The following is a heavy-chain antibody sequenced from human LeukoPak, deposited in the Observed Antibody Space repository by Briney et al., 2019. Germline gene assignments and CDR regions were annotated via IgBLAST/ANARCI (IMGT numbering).Heavy chain of an antibody. V-gene: IGHV3-74*01. D-gene: IGHD2/OR15-2a*01. CDR2: INSDGSWT. CDR1: GNYW. Sequence: PGGSLRLSCAASGNYWMHWVRQVPGKGLGWVSHINSDGSWTSYADSGKGRFTISKDNAKNTVYLQMNSLRAEDTAVYYCVSFYETYWGRGTLVTVSS. CDR3: VSFYETY. J-gene: IGHJ4*02.